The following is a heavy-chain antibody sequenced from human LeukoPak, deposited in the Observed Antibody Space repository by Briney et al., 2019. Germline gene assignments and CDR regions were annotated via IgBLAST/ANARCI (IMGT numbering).Heavy chain of an antibody. CDR3: ARAVAGTPIDY. CDR2: ISNSGTTI. CDR1: GFTFSNYE. V-gene: IGHV3-48*03. D-gene: IGHD6-19*01. J-gene: IGHJ4*02. Sequence: QPGGSLRPSCAASGFTFSNYEMNWVRQAPGRGLEWVSYISNSGTTIYYTDSVKGRFTISRDNAQNSLYLQMNSLRAEDTAVYYCARAVAGTPIDYWGQGTLVTVSS.